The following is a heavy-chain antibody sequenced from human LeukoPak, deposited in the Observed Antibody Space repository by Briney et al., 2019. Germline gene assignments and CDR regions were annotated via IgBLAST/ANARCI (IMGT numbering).Heavy chain of an antibody. Sequence: GGSLRLSCTTSGFTFGDYGMSWVRQAPGKGVEWVGFIRSKAYGGTTENAASVKGRFTISRDDSKSIAYLQMNSLKTEDTAVYYCTGSFGELTFFDYWGLGTLVTVSS. CDR2: IRSKAYGGTT. CDR1: GFTFGDYG. J-gene: IGHJ4*02. CDR3: TGSFGELTFFDY. D-gene: IGHD3-10*01. V-gene: IGHV3-49*04.